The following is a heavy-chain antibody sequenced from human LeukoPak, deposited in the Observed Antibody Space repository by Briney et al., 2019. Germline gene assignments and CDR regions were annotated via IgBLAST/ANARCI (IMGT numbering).Heavy chain of an antibody. CDR3: ARSHDSSGYYYGLTVAFDI. Sequence: PSETLSLTCTVSAGSISSSSYYWGWIRQPPGKGLEWIGSIYYSGSTYYNPSLKSRVTISVDTSKNQFSLKLSSVTAADTAVYYCARSHDSSGYYYGLTVAFDIWGQGTMVTVSS. D-gene: IGHD3-22*01. CDR2: IYYSGST. J-gene: IGHJ3*02. V-gene: IGHV4-39*01. CDR1: AGSISSSSYY.